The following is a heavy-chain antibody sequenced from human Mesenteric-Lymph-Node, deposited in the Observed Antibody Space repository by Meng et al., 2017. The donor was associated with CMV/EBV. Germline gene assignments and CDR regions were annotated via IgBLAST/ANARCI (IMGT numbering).Heavy chain of an antibody. J-gene: IGHJ4*02. V-gene: IGHV3-23*01. CDR1: GFTFSNIA. D-gene: IGHD2-2*01. CDR3: AKADFVVIPAAYFDF. Sequence: GESLKISCAASGFTFSNIAMTWVRQAPGKGLEWVSTISGDGSSTYYADSVKGRFTISRDNSKNTLYLQMNSLRAEDTAIYYCAKADFVVIPAAYFDFWGQGALVTVSS. CDR2: ISGDGSST.